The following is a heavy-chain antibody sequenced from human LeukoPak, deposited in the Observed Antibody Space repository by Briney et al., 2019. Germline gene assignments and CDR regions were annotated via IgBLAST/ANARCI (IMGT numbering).Heavy chain of an antibody. CDR1: GGSISSYY. V-gene: IGHV4-59*08. J-gene: IGHJ6*02. D-gene: IGHD2-2*02. CDR2: IYYSGST. Sequence: PSETLSLTCTVSGGSISSYYWSWIRQPPGKGLEWIGYIYYSGSTNYNPSLKSRVTISVDTSKNQFSLKLSSVTAADTAVYYCARHIPSTVVGMGVWGQGTTVTVSS. CDR3: ARHIPSTVVGMGV.